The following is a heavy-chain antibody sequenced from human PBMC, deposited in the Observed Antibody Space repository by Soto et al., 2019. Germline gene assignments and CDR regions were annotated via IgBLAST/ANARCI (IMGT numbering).Heavy chain of an antibody. Sequence: EVQLVESGGGLVQPGESLRLSCAASGFTFSNYAMHWVRQAPGKGLEYVSAISSNGGSTYYANSVKGRFTISRDNSKNTLYLQMGSLRAEDMAVYYCARVSRDSSSWYSEWYFDLWGRGTLVTVSS. CDR2: ISSNGGST. D-gene: IGHD6-13*01. J-gene: IGHJ2*01. CDR1: GFTFSNYA. CDR3: ARVSRDSSSWYSEWYFDL. V-gene: IGHV3-64*01.